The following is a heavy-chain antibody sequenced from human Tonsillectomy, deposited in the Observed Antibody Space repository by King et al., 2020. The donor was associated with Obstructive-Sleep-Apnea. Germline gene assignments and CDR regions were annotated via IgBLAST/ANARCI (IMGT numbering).Heavy chain of an antibody. V-gene: IGHV3-7*03. CDR1: GFTFSDYL. D-gene: IGHD3-3*01. CDR2: INQDGSDK. Sequence: QLVQSGGGLVQPGGSLRLSCAASGFTFSDYLMSWVRPAPGKGLECVANINQDGSDKFYLDSLKGRFTISSDNAKNSLYLQMNSLRAEETAIYYCARTWSFDYWGQGALVTVSS. J-gene: IGHJ4*02. CDR3: ARTWSFDY.